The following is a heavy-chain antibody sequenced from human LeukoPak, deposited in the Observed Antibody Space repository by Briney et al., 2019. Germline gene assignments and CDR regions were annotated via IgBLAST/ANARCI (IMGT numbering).Heavy chain of an antibody. V-gene: IGHV4-59*01. CDR2: IYYSGST. J-gene: IGHJ4*02. Sequence: SETLSPTCTVSGGSISSYYWSWIRQPPGKGLEWIGYIYYSGSTNYNPSLKSRVTISVDTSKNQFSLKLSSVTAADTAVYYCARDRRYSSSWYFDYWGQGTLVTVSS. CDR1: GGSISSYY. CDR3: ARDRRYSSSWYFDY. D-gene: IGHD6-13*01.